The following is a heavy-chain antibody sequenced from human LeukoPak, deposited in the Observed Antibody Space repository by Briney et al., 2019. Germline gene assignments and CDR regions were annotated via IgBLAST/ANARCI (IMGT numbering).Heavy chain of an antibody. V-gene: IGHV3-7*01. J-gene: IGHJ4*02. D-gene: IGHD4-17*01. CDR3: ARVSPNTVTTPQYFDY. CDR1: GFTFSSYW. Sequence: GGSLRLPCAASGFTFSSYWMSWVRQAPGKGLEWVANIKQDGSEKYYVDSVKGRFTISRDNAKNSLYLQMNSLRAEDTAVYYCARVSPNTVTTPQYFDYWGQGTLVTVSS. CDR2: IKQDGSEK.